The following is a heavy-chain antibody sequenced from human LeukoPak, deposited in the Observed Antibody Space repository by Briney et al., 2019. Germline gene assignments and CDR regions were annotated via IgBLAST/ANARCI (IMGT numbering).Heavy chain of an antibody. V-gene: IGHV3-74*01. Sequence: PGGSLRLSCAASGFTFSNFWMFWVRQAPGKGPVWVSRISGEGSTTTYADSVKGRFTISRDNAKNMVDLQMNSLRPEDTALYYCAKAQYLSFDVFDSWGQGIMVTVSS. J-gene: IGHJ3*02. CDR2: ISGEGSTT. CDR1: GFTFSNFW. D-gene: IGHD3-10*01. CDR3: AKAQYLSFDVFDS.